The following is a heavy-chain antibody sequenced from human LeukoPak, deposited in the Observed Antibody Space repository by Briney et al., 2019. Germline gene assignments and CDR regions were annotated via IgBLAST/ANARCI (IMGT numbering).Heavy chain of an antibody. J-gene: IGHJ4*02. CDR1: GYTFTYYY. D-gene: IGHD5-24*01. CDR2: INPSGGST. CDR3: ARLMATQYYFDY. Sequence: GASVTVSCKTSGYTFTYYYMHWVRQAPGQGLEWMGIINPSGGSTTYAQTFEGRVTMSRDTSTNTVYLELSSLRSEDTAVYYCARLMATQYYFDYWGQGTLVTVSS. V-gene: IGHV1-46*01.